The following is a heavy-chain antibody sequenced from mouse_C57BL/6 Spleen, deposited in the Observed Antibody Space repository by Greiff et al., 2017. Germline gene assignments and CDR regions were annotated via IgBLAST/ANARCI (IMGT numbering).Heavy chain of an antibody. CDR2: IYPGDGDT. Sequence: VKLMESGAELVKPGASVKISCKASGYAFSSYWMNWVKQRPGKGLEWIGQIYPGDGDTNYNGKFKGKATLTADKSSSTAYMQLSSLTSEDSAVYFCARWGDYTWFAYWGQGTLVTVSA. CDR1: GYAFSSYW. V-gene: IGHV1-80*01. D-gene: IGHD2-4*01. CDR3: ARWGDYTWFAY. J-gene: IGHJ3*01.